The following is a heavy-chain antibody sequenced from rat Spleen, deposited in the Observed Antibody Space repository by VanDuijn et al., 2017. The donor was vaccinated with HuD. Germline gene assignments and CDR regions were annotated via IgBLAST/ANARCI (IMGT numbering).Heavy chain of an antibody. CDR1: GYSITSNY. CDR3: ARYIGNNSGFAY. D-gene: IGHD4-3*01. CDR2: ISYSGST. V-gene: IGHV3-1*01. J-gene: IGHJ3*01. Sequence: EVQLQESGPGLVKPSQSLSLTCSVTGYSITSNYWGWIRTFPGNKMEWMGYISYSGSTSYNPSLKSQISITRDTSKNQFFLQLNSVTTEDTATYYCARYIGNNSGFAYWGQGTLVTVSS.